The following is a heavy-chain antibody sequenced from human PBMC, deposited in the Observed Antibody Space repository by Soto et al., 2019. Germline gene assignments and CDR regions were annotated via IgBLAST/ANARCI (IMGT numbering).Heavy chain of an antibody. CDR3: AKIGATRPPFFDY. CDR1: GFTFSNYY. J-gene: IGHJ4*02. D-gene: IGHD1-26*01. Sequence: LRLSCTASGFTFSNYYMSWIRQAPGKGLEWVSSISSSSSYIYYADSVKGRFTISRDNAKNSLYLQMNSLRAEDTAVYYCAKIGATRPPFFDYWGQGTLVTVYS. CDR2: ISSSSSYI. V-gene: IGHV3-11*06.